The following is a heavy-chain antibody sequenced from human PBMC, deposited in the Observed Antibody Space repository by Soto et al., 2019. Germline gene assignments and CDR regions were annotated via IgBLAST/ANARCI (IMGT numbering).Heavy chain of an antibody. V-gene: IGHV3-30*03. CDR1: GFSFTSYG. CDR2: ISSDGSNK. D-gene: IGHD6-13*01. Sequence: QVQLVESGGGVVQPGRSLTLSYAASGFSFTSYGMHWVRQAPGKGLDWVALISSDGSNKYYPDSVKGRFTISRDNSKNTLYLQMNSLRSEDTAVYYCAAGLYFFDYCGQGTLVTVSS. J-gene: IGHJ4*02. CDR3: AAGLYFFDY.